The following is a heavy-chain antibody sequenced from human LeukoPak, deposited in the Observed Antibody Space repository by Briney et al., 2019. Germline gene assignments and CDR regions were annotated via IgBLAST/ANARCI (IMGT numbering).Heavy chain of an antibody. Sequence: APVKVSCKASGYTFTSYDINWVRQATGQGLEWMGWINPNSGGTNYAQKFQGRVTMTTDTSMSTAYMELSRLTSDDTAVYYCARAGGRSWFDPWGQGTLVTVSS. CDR3: ARAGGRSWFDP. CDR2: INPNSGGT. J-gene: IGHJ5*02. V-gene: IGHV1-2*02. CDR1: GYTFTSYD.